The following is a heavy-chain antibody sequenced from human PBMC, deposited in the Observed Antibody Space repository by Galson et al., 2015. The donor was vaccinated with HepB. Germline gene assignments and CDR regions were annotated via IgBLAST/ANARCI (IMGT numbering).Heavy chain of an antibody. CDR2: IGGGGNNI. CDR1: GFTFSSYS. J-gene: IGHJ4*02. CDR3: ARDHNWAFDY. Sequence: LSCAASGFTFSSYSMNWVRQAPGKGLEWVSYIGGGGNNIEYADSVKGRFTISRDSAKNSLYLQMSSLRAEDTAIYYCARDHNWAFDYWGQGTLVTVSS. V-gene: IGHV3-48*01. D-gene: IGHD1-20*01.